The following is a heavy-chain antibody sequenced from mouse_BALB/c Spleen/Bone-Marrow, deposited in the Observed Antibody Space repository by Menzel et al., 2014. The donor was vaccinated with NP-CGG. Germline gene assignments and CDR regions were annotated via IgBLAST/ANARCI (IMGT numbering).Heavy chain of an antibody. J-gene: IGHJ2*01. D-gene: IGHD3-1*01. Sequence: VQLQQSGNLPARPWAAVKMSCKAFGSTFSNYLNHWIKQRPGQGLEWIGTIHPGNSDTTYNQKFKGKAKLTAVTSTSTAYMELSSLTNEDSAVYYCTTLARNNFDYWGQGTTLTVSS. CDR1: GSTFSNYL. CDR3: TTLARNNFDY. CDR2: IHPGNSDT. V-gene: IGHV1-5*01.